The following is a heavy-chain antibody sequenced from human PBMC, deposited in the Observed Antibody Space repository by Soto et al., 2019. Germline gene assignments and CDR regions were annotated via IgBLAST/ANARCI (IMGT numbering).Heavy chain of an antibody. V-gene: IGHV3-23*01. CDR1: GFTPTTTP. D-gene: IGHD3-9*01. CDR2: ISGTASRT. Sequence: EVQLLESGGGLVLPGGSLRLSCAGSGFTPTTTPLSWVRQPPGKGLEWVTTISGTASRTYYVDSVKGRFFISRDNSKNKVTLQMNKLTLDDTDVYYCATSFRYFDNWGQGTRVTVSS. J-gene: IGHJ4*02. CDR3: ATSFRYFDN.